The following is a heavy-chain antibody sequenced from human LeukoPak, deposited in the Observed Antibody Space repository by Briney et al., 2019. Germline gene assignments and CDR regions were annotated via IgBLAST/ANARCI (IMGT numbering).Heavy chain of an antibody. CDR1: GFTFSTYG. D-gene: IGHD3-16*01. CDR2: IGHDATKI. CDR3: AKDHVTWGNRYFDH. Sequence: GGSLRLSCAASGFTFSTYGMHWVRLAPGKGLEWVAFIGHDATKIYYADSVQGRFTISRDNSKNTLYLEMNSLSGEDTALYYCAKDHVTWGNRYFDHWGQGTLGTVSS. J-gene: IGHJ4*02. V-gene: IGHV3-30*02.